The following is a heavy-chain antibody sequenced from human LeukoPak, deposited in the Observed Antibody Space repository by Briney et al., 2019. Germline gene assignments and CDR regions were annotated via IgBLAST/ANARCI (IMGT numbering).Heavy chain of an antibody. Sequence: GRSLRLSCAASGFXVSGNYMSWVRQAPGKGLEWVSVIYTGGNTYYADSVKGRFTISRDNSKNTVSLQMNGLRAEDTAFYYCARMIYYYDSSGYNYYFHYWGQGTLVTVSS. J-gene: IGHJ4*02. CDR2: IYTGGNT. V-gene: IGHV3-66*01. CDR1: GFXVSGNY. CDR3: ARMIYYYDSSGYNYYFHY. D-gene: IGHD3-22*01.